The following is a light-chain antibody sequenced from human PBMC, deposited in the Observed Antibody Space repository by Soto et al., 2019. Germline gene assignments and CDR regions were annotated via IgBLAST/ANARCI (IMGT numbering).Light chain of an antibody. CDR1: KLGNKY. CDR3: QDWDSSTVV. CDR2: QDI. J-gene: IGLJ2*01. Sequence: SYELTQPPSVSVSPGQTASITCSGDKLGNKYACWYQQKPGQSPVLVIYQDIKRPSGIPERFSGSNSGNTATLTISGTQAMDEADYYCQDWDSSTVVFGGGTKLTVL. V-gene: IGLV3-1*01.